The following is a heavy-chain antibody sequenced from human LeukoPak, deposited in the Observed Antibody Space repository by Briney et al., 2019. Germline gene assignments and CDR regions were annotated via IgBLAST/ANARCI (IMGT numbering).Heavy chain of an antibody. D-gene: IGHD2-8*01. CDR1: GGSITTTNW. J-gene: IGHJ4*02. CDR2: IHLSGRT. Sequence: PSETLSLTCGVSGGSITTTNWWSWVRQPPGQGLEWIGEIHLSGRTNYNPSLNSRVTLALDTSKNHLSLRLTSVTAADTAVYYCSRENGAFSPFGYWGQGTLVTVPS. CDR3: SRENGAFSPFGY. V-gene: IGHV4-4*02.